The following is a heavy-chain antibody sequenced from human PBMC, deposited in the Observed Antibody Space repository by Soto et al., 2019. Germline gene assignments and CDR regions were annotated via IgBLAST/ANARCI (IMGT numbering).Heavy chain of an antibody. D-gene: IGHD3-22*01. J-gene: IGHJ4*02. Sequence: SETLSLTCAVSGYSISSNYYWGWIRQPPGKGLEWIGSIYQSGTPYYNPSLKSRVTISVDTPKNQFSLKLTSVTAADTAVYYRARDRNPSSGYYYFDYWGQGTLVNVSS. CDR2: IYQSGTP. CDR1: GYSISSNYY. V-gene: IGHV4-38-2*01. CDR3: ARDRNPSSGYYYFDY.